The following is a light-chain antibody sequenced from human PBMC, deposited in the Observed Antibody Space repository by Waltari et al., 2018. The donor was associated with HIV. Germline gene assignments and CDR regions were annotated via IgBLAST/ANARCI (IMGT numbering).Light chain of an antibody. V-gene: IGLV2-14*01. Sequence: QSALTQPASVSGSPGQSITTSCTGTIHDLGGYNYVSWYQFRPGKVPKLMIYEVTQRPSGVSSRFSGSKSGNRASLTISGLLAEDEAIYYCCSYTVKSTYVFGPGTKVTVL. CDR1: IHDLGGYNY. CDR2: EVT. J-gene: IGLJ1*01. CDR3: CSYTVKSTYV.